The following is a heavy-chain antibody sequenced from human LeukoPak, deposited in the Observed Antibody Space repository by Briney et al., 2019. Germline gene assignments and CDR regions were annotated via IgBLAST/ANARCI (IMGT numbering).Heavy chain of an antibody. J-gene: IGHJ5*01. Sequence: PGGSLRLSCVASEFSFSNYAMTWVRQAPGKGLEWVSAISGSGGSTYYADSVKGRFTISRDNSKNTLYLQMNSLRAEDTAVYYCAKDLLGAAEPNWFDPWGQGTLVTVSS. V-gene: IGHV3-23*01. CDR3: AKDLLGAAEPNWFDP. CDR1: EFSFSNYA. CDR2: ISGSGGST. D-gene: IGHD6-13*01.